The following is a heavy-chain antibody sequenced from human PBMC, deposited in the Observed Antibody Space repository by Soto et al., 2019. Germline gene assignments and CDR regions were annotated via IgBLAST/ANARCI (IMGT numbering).Heavy chain of an antibody. D-gene: IGHD3-16*02. CDR2: ISAYNGNT. J-gene: IGHJ3*02. CDR1: GYTFTSYG. Sequence: QVQLVQSGAEVKKPGASVKVSCKASGYTFTSYGISRVRQAPGQGLEWMGWISAYNGNTNYAQKLQGRVTMTTDTSTSTAYMELRSLRSDDTAVYYCARETGPDYDYIWGSYRYDAFDIWGQGTMVTVSS. CDR3: ARETGPDYDYIWGSYRYDAFDI. V-gene: IGHV1-18*01.